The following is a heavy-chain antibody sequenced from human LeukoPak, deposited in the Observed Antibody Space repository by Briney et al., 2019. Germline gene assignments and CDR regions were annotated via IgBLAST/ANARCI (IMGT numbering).Heavy chain of an antibody. J-gene: IGHJ4*02. CDR1: GFTFTDYA. V-gene: IGHV3-23*01. Sequence: GGSLRLSCAASGFTFTDYAMSWVRQTPGRRLEWVSSISSSGDNTYYVDSVKGRFTISRDNSKNTLNLQMNSLRAEDTAVYYCAKDRTTGTTKFFDYWGQGTLVTVSS. D-gene: IGHD1-1*01. CDR3: AKDRTTGTTKFFDY. CDR2: ISSSGDNT.